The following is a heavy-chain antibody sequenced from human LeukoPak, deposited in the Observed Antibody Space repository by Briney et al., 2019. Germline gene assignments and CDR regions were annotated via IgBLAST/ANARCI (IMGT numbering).Heavy chain of an antibody. CDR2: IYHSGST. D-gene: IGHD5-12*01. CDR1: GGSISSSNW. J-gene: IGHJ4*02. Sequence: SGALSLTCAVSGGSISSSNWWSWVRQPPGKGLEWIGEIYHSGSTNYNPSLKSRVTISVDKSKNQFSLKLSSVTAADTAVYYCARDPRQWLPRGYFDYWGQGTLVTVSS. CDR3: ARDPRQWLPRGYFDY. V-gene: IGHV4-4*02.